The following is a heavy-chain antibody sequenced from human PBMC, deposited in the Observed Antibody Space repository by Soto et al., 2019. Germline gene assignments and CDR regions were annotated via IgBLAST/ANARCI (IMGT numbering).Heavy chain of an antibody. D-gene: IGHD6-13*01. CDR1: GFTFSSYA. V-gene: IGHV3-23*01. CDR3: ARSSSWGANYYYYYGMDV. J-gene: IGHJ6*02. CDR2: ISGSGGST. Sequence: GGSLRLSCAASGFTFSSYAMSWVRQAPGKGLEWVSAISGSGGSTYYADSVKGWFTISRDNSKNTLYLQMNSLRAEDTAVYYCARSSSWGANYYYYYGMDVWGQGTTVTVS.